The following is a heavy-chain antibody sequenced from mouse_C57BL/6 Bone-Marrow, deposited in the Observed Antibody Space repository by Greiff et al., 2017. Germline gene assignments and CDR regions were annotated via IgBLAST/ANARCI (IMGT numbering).Heavy chain of an antibody. V-gene: IGHV1-85*01. CDR1: GYTFTSYD. J-gene: IGHJ1*03. CDR3: ARDYGSSYWYFDV. D-gene: IGHD1-1*01. CDR2: IYPRDGST. Sequence: VQLQQSGPELVKPGASVKLSCKASGYTFTSYDINWVKPRPGQGLEWIGWIYPRDGSTTYNEKFKGKATLTVDTSSSTAYMELHSLTSEDSAVYFCARDYGSSYWYFDVWGTETTVTVSS.